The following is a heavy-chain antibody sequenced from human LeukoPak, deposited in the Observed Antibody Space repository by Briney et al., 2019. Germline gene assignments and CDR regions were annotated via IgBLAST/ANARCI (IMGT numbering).Heavy chain of an antibody. V-gene: IGHV4-34*12. CDR3: ARGPAAIHP. J-gene: IGHJ5*02. Sequence: NPSETLSLTCDVCGYSLTNHYWIWIRQPPGKGLEWVGEVLHTGGTNYNPSLKSRVTISVDTSKNQFFLKLTSVTAADTAVYYCARGPAAIHPWGPGTLVTVSS. D-gene: IGHD2-2*01. CDR1: GYSLTNHY. CDR2: VLHTGGT.